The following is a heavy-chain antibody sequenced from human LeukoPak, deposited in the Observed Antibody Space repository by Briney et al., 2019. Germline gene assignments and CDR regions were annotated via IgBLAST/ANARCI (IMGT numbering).Heavy chain of an antibody. CDR2: ISSSSTI. V-gene: IGHV3-48*01. CDR3: ARDFPRQGMDV. CDR1: GFTFSSYS. Sequence: GGSLRLSCAASGFTFSSYSMNWVRQAPGKGLEWVSYISSSSTIYYADSVKGRFTISRDNAKNSLYLQMNSLRAEDTAVYYCARDFPRQGMDVWGQGTTVTVSS. J-gene: IGHJ6*02.